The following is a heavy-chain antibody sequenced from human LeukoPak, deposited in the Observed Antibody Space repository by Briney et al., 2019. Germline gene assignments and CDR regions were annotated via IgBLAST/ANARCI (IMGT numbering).Heavy chain of an antibody. CDR1: GGSISSSSYY. J-gene: IGHJ4*02. D-gene: IGHD3-22*01. CDR2: IYYSGST. V-gene: IGHV4-39*01. Sequence: SETLSLTCTLSGGSISSSSYYWGWIRQPPGKGLEWIGSIYYSGSTYYNPSLKSRVTISVDTSKNQFSLKLSSVTAADTAVYYGARHVYDSSGYYYDPYFDYWGQGTLVTVSS. CDR3: ARHVYDSSGYYYDPYFDY.